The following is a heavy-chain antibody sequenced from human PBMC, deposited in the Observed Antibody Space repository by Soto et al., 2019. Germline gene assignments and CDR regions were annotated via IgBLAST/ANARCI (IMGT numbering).Heavy chain of an antibody. Sequence: ASVKVSCKASGYTFTSYYMHWVRQAPGQGLEWMGIINPSGGSTSYAQKFQGRVTMTRDTSTSTVYMELSSLRSEDTAVYYCARELGYCSSTSCYYYYGMDVWGQGTTVTVSS. CDR1: GYTFTSYY. J-gene: IGHJ6*02. V-gene: IGHV1-46*01. CDR2: INPSGGST. CDR3: ARELGYCSSTSCYYYYGMDV. D-gene: IGHD2-2*01.